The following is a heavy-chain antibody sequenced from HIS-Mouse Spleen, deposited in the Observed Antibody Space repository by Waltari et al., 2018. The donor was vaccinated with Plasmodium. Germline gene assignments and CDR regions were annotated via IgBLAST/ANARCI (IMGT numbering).Heavy chain of an antibody. CDR2: IKEDGSEK. V-gene: IGHV3-7*01. CDR1: GFTFSSYW. D-gene: IGHD6-13*01. CDR3: ASSWYWYFDL. J-gene: IGHJ2*01. Sequence: EVQLVESGGGLVQPGGSLRLSCAASGFTFSSYWMSWVRQAPGKGWEWVDNIKEDGSEKYYVDSVKGRFTISRDNAKNSLYLQMTSLRAEDTAVYYCASSWYWYFDLWGRGTLVTVSS.